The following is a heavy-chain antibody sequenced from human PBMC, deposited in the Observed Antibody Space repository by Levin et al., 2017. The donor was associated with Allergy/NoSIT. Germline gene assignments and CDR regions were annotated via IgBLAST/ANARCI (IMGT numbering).Heavy chain of an antibody. CDR3: ARVVGGGGNSADDY. D-gene: IGHD4-23*01. CDR2: INPKTGAT. CDR1: GYMFIDYW. V-gene: IGHV1-2*02. J-gene: IGHJ4*02. Sequence: ASVKVSCKASGYMFIDYWLHWVRQAPGQGLEWIGWINPKTGATKFSQKFQGRVTMTRDTSITTIHMELNSLESVDTAVYYCARVVGGGGNSADDYWGQGTLVTVSS.